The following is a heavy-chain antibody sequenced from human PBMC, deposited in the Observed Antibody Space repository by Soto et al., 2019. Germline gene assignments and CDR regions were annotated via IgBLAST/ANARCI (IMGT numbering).Heavy chain of an antibody. Sequence: SETLSLTCAVSGGSISSGGYSWSWIRQPPGKGLEWIGYIYHSGSTYYNPSLKSRVTISVDRSKNQFSLKLSSVTAADTAVYYCARGRYDSSGYYYPFDYWGQGTLVTVSS. J-gene: IGHJ4*02. V-gene: IGHV4-30-2*01. D-gene: IGHD3-22*01. CDR3: ARGRYDSSGYYYPFDY. CDR1: GGSISSGGYS. CDR2: IYHSGST.